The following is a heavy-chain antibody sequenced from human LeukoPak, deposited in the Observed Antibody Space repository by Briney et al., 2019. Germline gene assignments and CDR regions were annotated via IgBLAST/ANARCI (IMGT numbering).Heavy chain of an antibody. CDR2: INPSGGST. Sequence: ASVKVSCKASGYTFIIYYIHWVRQAHGQGLEWMGIINPSGGSTSYAQKFQGRVTMTRDTSTSTVYMELSSLRSEDTAVYYCARAKQLFDYWGQGTLVTVSS. J-gene: IGHJ4*02. CDR3: ARAKQLFDY. V-gene: IGHV1-46*01. CDR1: GYTFIIYY. D-gene: IGHD1-1*01.